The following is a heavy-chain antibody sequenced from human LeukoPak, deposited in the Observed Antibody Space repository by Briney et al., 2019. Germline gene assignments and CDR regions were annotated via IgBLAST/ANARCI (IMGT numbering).Heavy chain of an antibody. J-gene: IGHJ4*02. D-gene: IGHD6-19*01. CDR2: IWYDGSNK. V-gene: IGHV3-33*01. CDR3: ARDELEVAEFSLFDY. Sequence: PGGSLRLSCAASGFTFSSYGMHWVRQAQGKGLEWVAVIWYDGSNKYYADSVKGRFTISRDNSKNTLYLQMNSLRAEDTAVYYCARDELEVAEFSLFDYWGQGTLVTVSS. CDR1: GFTFSSYG.